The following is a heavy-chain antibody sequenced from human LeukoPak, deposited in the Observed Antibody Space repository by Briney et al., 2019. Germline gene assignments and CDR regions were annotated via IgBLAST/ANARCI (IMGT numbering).Heavy chain of an antibody. D-gene: IGHD3-10*01. V-gene: IGHV3-66*01. J-gene: IGHJ4*02. CDR2: IYSGGST. Sequence: GGSLLLSCAASGFTVRNNYMSWVRQAPGKGLEWVSVIYSGGSTYYADSVKGRFTISRDNSKNTLYLQMNSLRAEDTAVYFCATGERMVRGDGVDYWGQGTLVTVSS. CDR1: GFTVRNNY. CDR3: ATGERMVRGDGVDY.